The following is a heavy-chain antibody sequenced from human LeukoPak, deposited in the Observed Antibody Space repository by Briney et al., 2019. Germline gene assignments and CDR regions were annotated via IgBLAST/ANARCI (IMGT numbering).Heavy chain of an antibody. CDR1: GYTLTELS. D-gene: IGHD3-3*01. CDR3: ARGAPLLWSGNPHGDY. CDR2: FDPEDGET. Sequence: ASVKVSCKVSGYTLTELSMNWVRQAPGKGLEWMGGFDPEDGETIYAQKFQGRVTMTEDTSTDTAYMELSSLRSEDTAVYYCARGAPLLWSGNPHGDYWGQGTLVTVSS. V-gene: IGHV1-24*01. J-gene: IGHJ4*02.